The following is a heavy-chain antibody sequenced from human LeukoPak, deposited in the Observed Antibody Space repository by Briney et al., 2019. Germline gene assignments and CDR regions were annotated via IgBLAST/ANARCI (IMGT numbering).Heavy chain of an antibody. V-gene: IGHV4-31*03. CDR2: IYYSGST. D-gene: IGHD5-18*01. CDR1: GGSISSGGYY. CDR3: ARVRYSYAVFDY. J-gene: IGHJ4*02. Sequence: SETLSLTCSVSGGSISSGGYYWSWIRQHPGKGLEWIGHIYYSGSTYYNPSLKSRVTISVDTSKNQFSLKLSSVTAADTAVYYCARVRYSYAVFDYWGQGTLVTVSS.